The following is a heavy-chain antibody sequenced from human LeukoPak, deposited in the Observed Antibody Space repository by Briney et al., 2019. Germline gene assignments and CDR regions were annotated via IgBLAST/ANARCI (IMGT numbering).Heavy chain of an antibody. CDR3: ARAGPPSFDP. V-gene: IGHV3-48*03. CDR1: GFTFTNFE. Sequence: RGSLRLSCAASGFTFTNFEMNWVRQAPGKGLEWVSYISYSGSITSYADSVKGRFTISRDNAKNSLYLQMNSLRAEDTAVYYCARAGPPSFDPWGQGTLVTVSS. CDR2: ISYSGSIT. J-gene: IGHJ5*02.